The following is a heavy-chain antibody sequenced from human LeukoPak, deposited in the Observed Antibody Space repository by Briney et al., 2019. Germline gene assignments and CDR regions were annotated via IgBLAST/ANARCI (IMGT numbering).Heavy chain of an antibody. CDR3: ARVRLGYCSSTNCPIYFDY. D-gene: IGHD2-2*01. J-gene: IGHJ4*02. V-gene: IGHV3-48*01. Sequence: PGGSLRLSCAASGFTFSSHSMNWVRQAPGKGLEWVSYISSSSSTIYYADSVKDRFTISRDNAKNSLYLQMNSLRAEDTAVFYCARVRLGYCSSTNCPIYFDYWGQGTLVTVSS. CDR1: GFTFSSHS. CDR2: ISSSSSTI.